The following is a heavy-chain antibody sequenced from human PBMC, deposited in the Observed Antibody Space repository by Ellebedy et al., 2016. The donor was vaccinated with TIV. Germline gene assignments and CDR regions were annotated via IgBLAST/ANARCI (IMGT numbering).Heavy chain of an antibody. CDR1: GGSVSSTRYY. D-gene: IGHD2-21*02. J-gene: IGHJ4*02. CDR2: VYYSGSP. V-gene: IGHV4-39*01. CDR3: ARTDPWQPIDD. Sequence: MPSETLSLTCSVSGGSVSSTRYYWAWIRKPPGKGLEYIGSVYYSGSPYYNPSFKSRVTLSADTSKNQFSLNLRTGTAADTAVYYCARTDPWQPIDDWGQGILVSVSS.